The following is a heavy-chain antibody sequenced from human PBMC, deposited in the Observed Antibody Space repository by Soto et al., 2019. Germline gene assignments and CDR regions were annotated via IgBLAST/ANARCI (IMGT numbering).Heavy chain of an antibody. J-gene: IGHJ6*02. D-gene: IGHD2-15*01. V-gene: IGHV1-69*13. CDR3: ARSQGGSSSLDIYYYYYYGMDV. CDR2: VIPIFGTP. CDR1: GYTFTSYD. Sequence: SVKVSCKASGYTFTSYDINWVRQATGQGLEWMGGVIPIFGTPKYAQKFQGRVTITADESTSTGYMELRSLRSEDTAVYYCARSQGGSSSLDIYYYYYYGMDVWGQGTTVTVSS.